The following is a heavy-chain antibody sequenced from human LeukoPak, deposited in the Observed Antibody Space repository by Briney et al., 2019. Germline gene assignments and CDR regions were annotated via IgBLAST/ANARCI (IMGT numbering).Heavy chain of an antibody. D-gene: IGHD3-10*01. Sequence: SETLSLTCTVSGGSISSYYWSWIRQPPGKGLEWIGYIYYSGSTNYNPSLKSRVTISVDTSKNQFSLKLSSVTAADTAVYYCARAGAQQPLLLYFDLWGRGTLVTVSS. CDR1: GGSISSYY. CDR3: ARAGAQQPLLLYFDL. V-gene: IGHV4-59*01. CDR2: IYYSGST. J-gene: IGHJ2*01.